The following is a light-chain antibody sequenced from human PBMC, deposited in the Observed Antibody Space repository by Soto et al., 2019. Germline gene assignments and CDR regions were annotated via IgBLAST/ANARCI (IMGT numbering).Light chain of an antibody. CDR3: QQSQSTPLT. CDR1: QTISRN. J-gene: IGKJ4*01. CDR2: AAS. Sequence: DIPMTQSPSSLSASVGDRVTITCRASQTISRNLNWYQQKPGKAPKLLIYAASSLQSGVPSRFSGSGSGTDFTLTISSLQPEDFASYFCQQSQSTPLTFGGGTKVEIK. V-gene: IGKV1-39*01.